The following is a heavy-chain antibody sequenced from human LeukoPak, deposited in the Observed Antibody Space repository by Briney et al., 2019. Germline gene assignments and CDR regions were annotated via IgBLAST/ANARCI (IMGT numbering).Heavy chain of an antibody. CDR1: GFTFSSYW. J-gene: IGHJ5*02. CDR3: TRGDGGYSDP. D-gene: IGHD1-26*01. CDR2: INPDGSST. Sequence: PGGSLRLSCAASGFTFSSYWMNWVRQAPGKGLVWVSRINPDGSSTNYADSVKGRFTISRDNAKNTLYLQMNSLRAEDTAVYYCTRGDGGYSDPRGQGTLVTVSS. V-gene: IGHV3-74*01.